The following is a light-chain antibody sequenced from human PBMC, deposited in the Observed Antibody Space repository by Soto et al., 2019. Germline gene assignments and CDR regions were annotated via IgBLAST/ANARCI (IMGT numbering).Light chain of an antibody. CDR2: WAS. J-gene: IGKJ2*01. Sequence: DIVMTQSPDSLAVSVSERATINCKSSQSVLYSSSNKNYLAWYQQKPGQPPKLLIYWASTRESGVPDRFSGSGSGTDFTLTISSLQAEDVAVYYCQQYYSTPYTFGQGTKLEIK. V-gene: IGKV4-1*01. CDR1: QSVLYSSSNKNY. CDR3: QQYYSTPYT.